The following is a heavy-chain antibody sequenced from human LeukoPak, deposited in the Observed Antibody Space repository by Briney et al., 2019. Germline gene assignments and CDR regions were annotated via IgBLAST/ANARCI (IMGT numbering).Heavy chain of an antibody. CDR1: GFTFSTYA. J-gene: IGHJ4*02. CDR3: ARGRLDY. Sequence: GGSLRLSCAASGFTFSTYAMSWVRQAPGKGLEWVSAISSSGGITYYADSVKGRFTISRDNSMDTLYLQMVSLTVEDTAVYYCARGRLDYWGQGTLVTVSS. CDR2: ISSSGGIT. V-gene: IGHV3-23*01.